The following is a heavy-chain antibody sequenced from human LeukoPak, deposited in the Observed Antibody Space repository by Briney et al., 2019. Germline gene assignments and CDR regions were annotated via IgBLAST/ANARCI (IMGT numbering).Heavy chain of an antibody. V-gene: IGHV3-7*01. J-gene: IGHJ6*03. D-gene: IGHD4-11*01. CDR1: GFTFSSYW. Sequence: GGSLRLSCAASGFTFSSYWMSWVRQAPGKGLEWVANIKRDGSEKYSVDSVKGRFTISRDNVKNSLYLQMNSLRAEDTAVYYCAREGIDYTNFYNYFYMDVWGKGTMVTVS. CDR3: AREGIDYTNFYNYFYMDV. CDR2: IKRDGSEK.